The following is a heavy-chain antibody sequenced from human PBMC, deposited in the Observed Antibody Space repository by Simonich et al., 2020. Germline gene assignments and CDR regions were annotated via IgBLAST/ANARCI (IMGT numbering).Heavy chain of an antibody. Sequence: EVQLVESGGGLVKPGGSLRLSCAASGFTFSSYSMNWVRQAPVKGLVCVSSISMSSSYKYYAGSVKGRFTISRDNAKNSLYLQMNSLRAEDTAVYYCARDAAGDYWGQGTLVTVSS. J-gene: IGHJ4*02. D-gene: IGHD6-13*01. CDR3: ARDAAGDY. V-gene: IGHV3-21*01. CDR2: ISMSSSYK. CDR1: GFTFSSYS.